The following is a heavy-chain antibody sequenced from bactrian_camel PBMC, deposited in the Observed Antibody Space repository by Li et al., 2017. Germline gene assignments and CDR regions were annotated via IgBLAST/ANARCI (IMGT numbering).Heavy chain of an antibody. Sequence: QLVESGGGSVQAGGSLRLSCVASEYVYSKHCMAWFRQAPGKGLEWVSTIRSAGEATDYADSVKGRFTMFRDNRKNTLYLQMNSLKPEDTAVYHCAAEPRGSASWGQGTQVTVS. CDR2: IRSAGEAT. V-gene: IGHV3S25*01. CDR1: EYVYSKHC. J-gene: IGHJ6*01. D-gene: IGHD3*01. CDR3: AAEPRGSAS.